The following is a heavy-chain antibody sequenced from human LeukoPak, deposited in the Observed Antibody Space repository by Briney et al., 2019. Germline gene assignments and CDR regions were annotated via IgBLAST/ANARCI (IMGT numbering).Heavy chain of an antibody. CDR2: ISSSGSTI. D-gene: IGHD4-17*01. Sequence: PGGSLRLSCAASGFTVSSNYMSWIRQAPGKGLEWVSYISSSGSTIYYADSVKGRFTISRDNAKNSLYLQMNSLRAEDTAVYYCAREVGDYQLGYYYMDVWGKGTTVTVSS. CDR3: AREVGDYQLGYYYMDV. V-gene: IGHV3-11*04. J-gene: IGHJ6*03. CDR1: GFTVSSNY.